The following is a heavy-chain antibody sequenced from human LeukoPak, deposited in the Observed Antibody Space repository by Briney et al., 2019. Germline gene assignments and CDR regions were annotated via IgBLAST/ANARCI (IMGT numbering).Heavy chain of an antibody. Sequence: GESLQISCQGSGFKITDYWIGWVRRMPGKGLEWMGVIYPYDSETTYSPSFQGQVTISADKSINTAYMQWSSLKASDSAMYYCARPGATVTNTNYYFDLWGRGTLVTVSS. V-gene: IGHV5-51*01. J-gene: IGHJ2*01. CDR2: IYPYDSET. D-gene: IGHD4-17*01. CDR1: GFKITDYW. CDR3: ARPGATVTNTNYYFDL.